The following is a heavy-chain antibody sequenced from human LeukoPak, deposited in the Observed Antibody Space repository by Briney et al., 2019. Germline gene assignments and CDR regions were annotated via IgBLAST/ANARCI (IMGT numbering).Heavy chain of an antibody. V-gene: IGHV4-31*03. J-gene: IGHJ5*02. D-gene: IGHD3-10*01. CDR3: ARSYGSGSYYTLGFDP. CDR2: IYYSGST. Sequence: PSETLSLTCTVSGGSISSGVYYWSWIRQHPGKGLEWIGYIYYSGSTYYNPSLKSRVTISVDTSKNQFSLKLSSVTAADTAVYYCARSYGSGSYYTLGFDPWGQGTLVTVSS. CDR1: GGSISSGVYY.